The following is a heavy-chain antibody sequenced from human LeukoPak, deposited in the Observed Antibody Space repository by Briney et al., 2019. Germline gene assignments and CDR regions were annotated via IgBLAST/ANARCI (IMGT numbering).Heavy chain of an antibody. V-gene: IGHV3-23*01. CDR1: GFTFSTYA. CDR2: ISGSGTNI. D-gene: IGHD3-9*01. J-gene: IGHJ3*02. Sequence: GGSLRLSCAASGFTFSTYAMSWVRQAPGKGLECVSSISGSGTNIHYAVSVKGRFTISRDDSKYTLYLQMNSLRAEDTAVYYCARGGEELRFFDDAFDIWGQGIMVTVSS. CDR3: ARGGEELRFFDDAFDI.